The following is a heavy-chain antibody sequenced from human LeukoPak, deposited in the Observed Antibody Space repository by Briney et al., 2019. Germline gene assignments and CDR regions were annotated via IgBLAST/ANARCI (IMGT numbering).Heavy chain of an antibody. CDR2: ISYDGSNK. CDR1: GFTFDDYD. D-gene: IGHD3-9*01. Sequence: GGSLRLSCAASGFTFDDYDLNWVRQAPGKVLEWVAVISYDGSNKYYADSVKGRFTISRDNAKNTLYLQVNSLRPEDTAVYYCARGNYDILTAWGQGTLVTVSS. J-gene: IGHJ5*02. V-gene: IGHV3-30*03. CDR3: ARGNYDILTA.